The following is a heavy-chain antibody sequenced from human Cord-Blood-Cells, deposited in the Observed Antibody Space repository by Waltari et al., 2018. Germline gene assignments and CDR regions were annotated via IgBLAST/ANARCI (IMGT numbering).Heavy chain of an antibody. CDR3: ARIYSGYVEY. CDR2: IYHGGST. J-gene: IGHJ4*02. V-gene: IGHV4-38-2*01. Sequence: QVQLQESGPGLVKPSETLSLTCAVSGYSLSSGYYWGWIRQPPGKGLEWIGSIYHGGSTYYNPSLKSRVTISVDTSKNQFSLKLSSVTAADTAVYYCARIYSGYVEYWGQGTLVTVSS. D-gene: IGHD1-26*01. CDR1: GYSLSSGYY.